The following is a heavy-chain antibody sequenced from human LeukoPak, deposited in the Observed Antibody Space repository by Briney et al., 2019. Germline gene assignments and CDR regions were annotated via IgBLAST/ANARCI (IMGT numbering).Heavy chain of an antibody. CDR3: AKLVASGTSRNFDY. CDR2: IGDIGGT. V-gene: IGHV3-23*01. D-gene: IGHD6-13*01. J-gene: IGHJ4*02. Sequence: PGGSLRLSCAASGFTFSSYAMNWVRQAPGKGLEWVSAIGDIGGTFHADSVKGRFTISRDNSKNTVYLQMNSLGAEDTAVYYCAKLVASGTSRNFDYWGQGTLVTVSS. CDR1: GFTFSSYA.